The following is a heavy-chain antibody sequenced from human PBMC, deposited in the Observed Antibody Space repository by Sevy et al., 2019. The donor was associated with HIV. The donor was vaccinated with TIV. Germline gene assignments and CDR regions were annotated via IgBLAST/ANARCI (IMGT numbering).Heavy chain of an antibody. CDR1: GFTFSNYW. Sequence: GGSLRLSCAASGFTFSNYWMSWVRQAPGKGLEWGAKIKEDGSEKQCVDSVKGRFTISRDNAKNSLYLQMNSRRAEDTAVYYCARGFGLTDVWGKGTTVTVSS. V-gene: IGHV3-7*01. CDR3: ARGFGLTDV. D-gene: IGHD3-16*01. J-gene: IGHJ6*04. CDR2: IKEDGSEK.